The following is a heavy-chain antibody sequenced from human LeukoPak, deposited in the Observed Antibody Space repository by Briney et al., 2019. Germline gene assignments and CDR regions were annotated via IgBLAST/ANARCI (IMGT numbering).Heavy chain of an antibody. CDR3: ARKGLTKPLSVAVDFDS. CDR2: IDHSGRT. V-gene: IGHV4-34*01. J-gene: IGHJ4*02. CDR1: GGSFSGYY. Sequence: SETLSPTCAVYGGSFSGYYWSWIRQPPGKGLEWIAEIDHSGRTNFNRSLKSRITISVDTSKKHFSLKLSSVTAADTAVYYCARKGLTKPLSVAVDFDSWGQGTLVTVSS. D-gene: IGHD6-19*01.